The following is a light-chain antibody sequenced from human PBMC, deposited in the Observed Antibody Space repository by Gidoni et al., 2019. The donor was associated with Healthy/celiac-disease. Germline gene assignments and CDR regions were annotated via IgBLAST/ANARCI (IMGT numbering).Light chain of an antibody. CDR2: DAS. J-gene: IGKJ2*01. CDR1: QDISNY. CDR3: QQYDNLPSYT. Sequence: DTQMTQSPSSLSASVGDRVTITCQASQDISNYLNWYQQKPGKAPKLLIYDASNLETGVPSRFSGSGSGTDFTFTISSLQPEDIATYYCQQYDNLPSYTFGQXTKLEIK. V-gene: IGKV1-33*01.